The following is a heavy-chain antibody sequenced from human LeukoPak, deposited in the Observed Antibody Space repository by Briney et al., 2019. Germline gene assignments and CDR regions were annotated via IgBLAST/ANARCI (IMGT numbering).Heavy chain of an antibody. J-gene: IGHJ4*02. CDR1: GFTFSTYA. D-gene: IGHD2-8*02. CDR2: IGTSGIST. Sequence: GGSLRLSCSASGFTFSTYAIHWVRQAPGKGLQYVSSIGTSGISTYYADSVTGRFTISRDNSKNSLYLQMSNPRPEDTAVYYCVKGQEVVYAPTFDYWGQGILVTVSS. V-gene: IGHV3-64D*09. CDR3: VKGQEVVYAPTFDY.